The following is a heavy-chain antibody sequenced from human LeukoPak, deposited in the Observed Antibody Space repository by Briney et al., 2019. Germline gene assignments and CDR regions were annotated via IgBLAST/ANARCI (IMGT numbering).Heavy chain of an antibody. CDR3: ARAPSGAYGGA. CDR2: ISSSSSYI. Sequence: GGSLRLSCAASGFTFSSYAMSWVRQAPGKGLEWVSSISSSSSYISYADSVKGRFTISRDNAKNSLYLQINSLRAEDTAVYYCARAPSGAYGGAWGQGTLVTVSS. V-gene: IGHV3-21*01. D-gene: IGHD4-17*01. CDR1: GFTFSSYA. J-gene: IGHJ5*02.